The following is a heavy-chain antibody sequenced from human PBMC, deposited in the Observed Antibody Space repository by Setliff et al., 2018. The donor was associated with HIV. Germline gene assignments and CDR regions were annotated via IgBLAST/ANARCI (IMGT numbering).Heavy chain of an antibody. CDR1: GGSLSGYY. D-gene: IGHD4-4*01. CDR3: ARGLXSRLQDRT. CDR2: INHRGST. Sequence: SETLSLTCAVYGGSLSGYYCSWIRQPPGGGLEWIGQINHRGSTIYNPSLKSRVTISVDTSKNQFSLRLNSLTAADTAVYYCARGLXSRLQDRTWGQGTLVTVSS. J-gene: IGHJ4*02. V-gene: IGHV4-34*01.